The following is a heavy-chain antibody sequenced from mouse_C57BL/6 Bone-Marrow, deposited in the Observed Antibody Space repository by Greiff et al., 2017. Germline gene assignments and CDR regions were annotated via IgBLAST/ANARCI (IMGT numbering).Heavy chain of an antibody. Sequence: QVHVKQPGAELVKPGASVKMSCKASGYTFTSYWITWVKQRPGQGLEWIGDIYPGSGSTNYNEKFKSKATLTVDTSSSTAYMQLSSLTSEDSAVYYCARRVNWDPYFDYWGQGTTLTVSS. D-gene: IGHD4-1*01. V-gene: IGHV1-55*01. CDR3: ARRVNWDPYFDY. CDR2: IYPGSGST. CDR1: GYTFTSYW. J-gene: IGHJ2*01.